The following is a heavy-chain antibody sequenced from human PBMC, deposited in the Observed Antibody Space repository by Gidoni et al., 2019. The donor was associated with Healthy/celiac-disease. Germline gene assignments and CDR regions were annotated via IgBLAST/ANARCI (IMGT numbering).Heavy chain of an antibody. CDR3: ASGYCSSTSCYWGGDYYYYGMDV. Sequence: QVQLVQSGAEVKKPGASVKVSCKASGYTFTPYAMHWVRQAPGQRLEWMGWINAGNGNTKYSQKFQGRVTITRDTSASTAYMELSSLRSEDTAVYYCASGYCSSTSCYWGGDYYYYGMDVWGQGTTVTVSS. CDR2: INAGNGNT. D-gene: IGHD2-2*03. CDR1: GYTFTPYA. J-gene: IGHJ6*02. V-gene: IGHV1-3*01.